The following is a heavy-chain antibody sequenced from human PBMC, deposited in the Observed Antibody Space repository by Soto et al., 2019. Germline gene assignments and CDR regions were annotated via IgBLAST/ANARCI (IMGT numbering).Heavy chain of an antibody. CDR3: AKSPRGEMATD. CDR1: GYTFINYH. V-gene: IGHV1-18*01. Sequence: VQLVQSGGEEKKAGAPVTASCKASGYTFINYHITWVRQAPGQGLEWMAWINTYNGMTDYAQKFQGRVTMTRDTSTSTAYMELRNLGSDDTAVYFCAKSPRGEMATDWGQGTLVTVSS. D-gene: IGHD5-12*01. CDR2: INTYNGMT. J-gene: IGHJ4*02.